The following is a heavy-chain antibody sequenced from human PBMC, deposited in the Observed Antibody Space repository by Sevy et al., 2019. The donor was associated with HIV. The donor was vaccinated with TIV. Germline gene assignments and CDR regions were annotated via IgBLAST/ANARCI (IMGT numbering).Heavy chain of an antibody. J-gene: IGHJ4*02. Sequence: GGPLRLSCAGSGFIFSTYAMTWVRQAPGKGLEWVSSIGGSGGSTYYADSVKGRFTISRDNSNNMIDLEMNSLRAEDTAVYYCAKENRDGFQWGQGTLVTVSS. CDR3: AKENRDGFQ. CDR1: GFIFSTYA. V-gene: IGHV3-23*01. D-gene: IGHD2-2*03. CDR2: IGGSGGST.